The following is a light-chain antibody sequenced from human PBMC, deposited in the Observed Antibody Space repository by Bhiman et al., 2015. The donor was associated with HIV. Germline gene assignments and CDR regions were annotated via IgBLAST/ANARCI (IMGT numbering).Light chain of an antibody. V-gene: IGLV1-40*01. Sequence: QSVLTQPPSVSGAPGQRVTISCTGSSSNLGAPHYVHWYRQLPGAAPKLLVSDGFNGASGVSDRFSISASAASASLTITGLRPEDEGEYFCQSYDSGQVVFGGGT. CDR3: QSYDSGQVV. J-gene: IGLJ3*02. CDR2: DGF. CDR1: SSNLGAPHY.